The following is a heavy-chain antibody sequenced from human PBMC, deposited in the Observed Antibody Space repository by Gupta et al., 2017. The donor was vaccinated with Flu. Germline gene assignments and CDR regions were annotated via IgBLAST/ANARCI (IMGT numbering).Heavy chain of an antibody. J-gene: IGHJ3*01. D-gene: IGHD1-26*01. CDR3: ESGERVGASGGFDY. V-gene: IGHV3-30-3*01. CDR2: ISYDGSDK. Sequence: APGEGLEWVSVISYDGSDKYPADSVKGRRPISIADSKTTLHLQMKSLRPEDTAVYYDESGERVGASGGFDYWGQGTMVTVSS.